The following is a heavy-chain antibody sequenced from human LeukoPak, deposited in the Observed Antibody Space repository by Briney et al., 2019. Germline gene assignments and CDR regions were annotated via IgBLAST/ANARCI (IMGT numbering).Heavy chain of an antibody. J-gene: IGHJ5*02. CDR3: ARDHRYAFDP. Sequence: PGGSVRLSCAASGFIYSDYSMNWVRQAPAKGLEGSTYLRISSGNTKYADSVKGRFTISGDSPKNSVFLQMNNLRVEDTAVYYCARDHRYAFDPWGQGTLVTVSS. V-gene: IGHV3-48*04. CDR2: LRISSGNT. CDR1: GFIYSDYS. D-gene: IGHD5-12*01.